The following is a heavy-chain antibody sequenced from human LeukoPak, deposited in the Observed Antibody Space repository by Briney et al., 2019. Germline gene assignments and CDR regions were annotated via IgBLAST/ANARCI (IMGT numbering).Heavy chain of an antibody. V-gene: IGHV4-34*01. Sequence: SETLSLTCAVYGGSFSGYYWSWIRQPPGKGLEWIGEINHSGSTNYNPSLQSRVTISVDTPKNQFSLTLSSVTAADTAVYYCARGGSYSRGYYYYYMDVWGKGTTVTVSS. CDR1: GGSFSGYY. J-gene: IGHJ6*03. CDR2: INHSGST. CDR3: ARGGSYSRGYYYYYMDV. D-gene: IGHD6-13*01.